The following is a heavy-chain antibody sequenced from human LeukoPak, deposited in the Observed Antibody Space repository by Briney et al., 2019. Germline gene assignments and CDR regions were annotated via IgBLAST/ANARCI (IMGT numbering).Heavy chain of an antibody. CDR2: ISYSGTT. Sequence: PSETLSLTCTVSGVSISTSTYCWGWIRQPPGKGLEGIGSISYSGTTYYNPSLKSRATISVDTSNNQFSLRLTSVTAADTAVYFCARHPRSGWQADYWGDGDLVTVSS. CDR3: ARHPRSGWQADY. D-gene: IGHD6-25*01. V-gene: IGHV4-39*01. CDR1: GVSISTSTYC. J-gene: IGHJ4*01.